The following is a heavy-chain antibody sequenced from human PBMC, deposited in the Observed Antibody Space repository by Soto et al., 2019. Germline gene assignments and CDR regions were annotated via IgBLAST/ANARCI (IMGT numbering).Heavy chain of an antibody. D-gene: IGHD2-2*01. CDR2: INPNSGGT. Sequence: GASVKVSCKASGYTFTGYYMHWVRQAPGQGLEWMGWINPNSGGTNYAQKFQGWVTMTRDTSISTAYMELSRLRSDDTAVYYCARGRSVVVVPAAMVAGSWFDPWGQGTLVTVSS. V-gene: IGHV1-2*04. J-gene: IGHJ5*02. CDR1: GYTFTGYY. CDR3: ARGRSVVVVPAAMVAGSWFDP.